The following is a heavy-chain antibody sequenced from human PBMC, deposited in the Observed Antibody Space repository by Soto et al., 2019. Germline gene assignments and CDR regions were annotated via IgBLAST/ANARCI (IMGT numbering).Heavy chain of an antibody. D-gene: IGHD4-17*01. Sequence: QVQLQESGPGLVKPSETLSLTCTVSSGSIINYYWGWIPQPPGKGPDGIGFTYYSGSTNYNSCLKSRVTMSVDMSRHQLSLNLNSVPAADTAVYYCASRLTLATTTGDAFDLWGQGTMVTVSS. CDR2: TYYSGST. CDR3: ASRLTLATTTGDAFDL. CDR1: SGSIINYY. J-gene: IGHJ3*01. V-gene: IGHV4-59*01.